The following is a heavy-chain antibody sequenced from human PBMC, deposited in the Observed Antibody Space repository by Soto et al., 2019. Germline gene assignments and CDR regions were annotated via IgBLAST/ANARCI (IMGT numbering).Heavy chain of an antibody. V-gene: IGHV3-9*01. CDR3: ARGGGIVVVVAATRGSEWYFDL. Sequence: EVQLVESGGGLVQPGRSLRLSCAASGFTFDDYAMHWVRQAPGKGLEWVSGISWNSGSIGYADSVKGRFTISRDNAKNSLYLQMNSLRAEDTALYYCARGGGIVVVVAATRGSEWYFDLWGRGTLVTVSS. D-gene: IGHD2-15*01. J-gene: IGHJ2*01. CDR1: GFTFDDYA. CDR2: ISWNSGSI.